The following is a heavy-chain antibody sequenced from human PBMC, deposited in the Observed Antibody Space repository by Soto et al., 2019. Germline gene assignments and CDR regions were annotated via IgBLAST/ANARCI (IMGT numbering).Heavy chain of an antibody. CDR1: GSTFSSYA. J-gene: IGHJ5*02. V-gene: IGHV1-69*01. Sequence: QVQLVQSGAEVKKPGSSVKVSCKASGSTFSSYAISWVRQAPGQGLEWMGGSIPIFGTANYAQKFQGRVTITADEATSTAYMELSSVRSADTAVYYCARGDPLGSEKKSFDPWGQGTLDTVSS. D-gene: IGHD3-10*01. CDR2: SIPIFGTA. CDR3: ARGDPLGSEKKSFDP.